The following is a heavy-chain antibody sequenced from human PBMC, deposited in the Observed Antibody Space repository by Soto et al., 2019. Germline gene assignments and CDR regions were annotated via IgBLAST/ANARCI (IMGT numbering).Heavy chain of an antibody. V-gene: IGHV4-61*01. CDR3: VRVLDSSWYADL. D-gene: IGHD3-22*01. Sequence: QVQLQESGPGLVKPSETLSLTCSVSGGSVSNASFYWTWIRQAPGTGLEYIGYIFYTGVTNNNPSLSSRVTISLDTSKNQFSLKLNSMTAADTAVYYCVRVLDSSWYADLWGRGTLVTVSS. J-gene: IGHJ2*01. CDR1: GGSVSNASFY. CDR2: IFYTGVT.